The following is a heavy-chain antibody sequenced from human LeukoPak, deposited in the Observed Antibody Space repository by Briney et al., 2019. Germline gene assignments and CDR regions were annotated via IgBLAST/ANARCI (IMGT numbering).Heavy chain of an antibody. J-gene: IGHJ4*02. Sequence: SVKVSCKASGGTFSSYAISWVRQAPGQGLEWMGGIIPIFGTANYAQKFQGRVTITADESTSTAYMELSSLRSEDTAVYYCARGIGRYYDFWSGYYQPHFDYWGQGTLVTVSS. D-gene: IGHD3-3*01. CDR2: IIPIFGTA. CDR3: ARGIGRYYDFWSGYYQPHFDY. CDR1: GGTFSSYA. V-gene: IGHV1-69*13.